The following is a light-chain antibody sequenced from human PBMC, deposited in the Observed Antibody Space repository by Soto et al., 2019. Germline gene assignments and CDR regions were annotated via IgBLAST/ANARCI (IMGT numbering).Light chain of an antibody. V-gene: IGLV2-23*01. CDR2: EAN. Sequence: QSALTQPASVSGSPGQSITISCTGTSSDVGSFNLVSWYQQHPGQAPKLMIYEANNRPSWISNRFSGSKSGNTASLTISGLQAEDEADYYCCAYAGSYTFRFGGGTKLTVL. J-gene: IGLJ2*01. CDR3: CAYAGSYTFR. CDR1: SSDVGSFNL.